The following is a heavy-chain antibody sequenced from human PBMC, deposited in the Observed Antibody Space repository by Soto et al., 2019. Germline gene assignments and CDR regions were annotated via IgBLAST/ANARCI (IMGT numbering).Heavy chain of an antibody. CDR1: GGSISSYY. V-gene: IGHV4-59*08. Sequence: SETLSLTCTVSGGSISSYYWSWIRQPPGKGLEWIGYIYYSGSTNYNPPLKSRVTISVDTSKNQFSLKLSSVTAADTAVYYCAVWGGSGSYYPRFDYWGQGTLVTVSS. CDR3: AVWGGSGSYYPRFDY. J-gene: IGHJ4*02. D-gene: IGHD3-10*01. CDR2: IYYSGST.